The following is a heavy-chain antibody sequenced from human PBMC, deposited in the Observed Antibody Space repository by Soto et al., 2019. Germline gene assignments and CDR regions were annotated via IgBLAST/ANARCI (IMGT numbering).Heavy chain of an antibody. CDR1: GYSVTSYY. Sequence: ASVKVSCKASGYSVTSYYRHWVRQAPGQGLEWMGIINPSGGSRSNTQKVQGSVTMTRDTSTSTVYMELSSLRSEDTAMYYCARGTNWNVDFGYWGQGTLVTVSS. CDR2: INPSGGSR. J-gene: IGHJ4*02. V-gene: IGHV1-46*03. D-gene: IGHD1-1*01. CDR3: ARGTNWNVDFGY.